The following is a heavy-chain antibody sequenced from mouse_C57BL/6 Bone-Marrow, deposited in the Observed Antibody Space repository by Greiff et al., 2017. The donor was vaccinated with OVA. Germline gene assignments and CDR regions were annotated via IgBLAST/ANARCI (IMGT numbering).Heavy chain of an antibody. J-gene: IGHJ2*01. CDR1: GYAFSSSW. D-gene: IGHD1-1*01. V-gene: IGHV1-82*01. CDR2: IYPGDGDT. Sequence: QVQLQQSGPELVKPGASVKISCKASGYAFSSSWMNWVKQRPGKGLEWIGRIYPGDGDTNYNGKFKGKATLTADKSSSTAYMQLSSLTSEDSAVYFCANYGSSFYDFDYWGQGTTLTVSS. CDR3: ANYGSSFYDFDY.